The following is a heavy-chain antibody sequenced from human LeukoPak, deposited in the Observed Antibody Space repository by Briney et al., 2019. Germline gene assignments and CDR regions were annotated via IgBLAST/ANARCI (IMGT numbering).Heavy chain of an antibody. D-gene: IGHD6-19*01. Sequence: PSETLSLTCTVSGGSISGYYCIWIRQPPGKGLEWVGYIYYSGSTSYNPSLRSRVTISVDTSKNQFSLKVSSVTASDTAVYYCARGNPSSGDAFDIWGRGTEVTVSS. J-gene: IGHJ3*02. V-gene: IGHV4-59*08. CDR2: IYYSGST. CDR1: GGSISGYY. CDR3: ARGNPSSGDAFDI.